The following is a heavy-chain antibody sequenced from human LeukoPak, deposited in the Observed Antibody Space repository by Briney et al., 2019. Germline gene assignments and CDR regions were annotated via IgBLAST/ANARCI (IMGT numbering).Heavy chain of an antibody. Sequence: PSETLSLTCTVSGGSISSYYWSWIRQPPGKGLEWIGYIYYSGSTNYNPSLKSRVTISVDTSKNQFSLKLSSVTAADTAVYYCARGGIAAAPNNWFDPWGQGTLVTVSS. CDR2: IYYSGST. CDR1: GGSISSYY. V-gene: IGHV4-59*01. CDR3: ARGGIAAAPNNWFDP. J-gene: IGHJ5*02. D-gene: IGHD6-13*01.